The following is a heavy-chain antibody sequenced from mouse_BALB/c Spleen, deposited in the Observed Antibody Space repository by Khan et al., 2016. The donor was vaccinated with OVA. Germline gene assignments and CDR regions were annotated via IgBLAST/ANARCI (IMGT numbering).Heavy chain of an antibody. J-gene: IGHJ3*01. V-gene: IGHV5-6*01. CDR1: GFTFSSYS. CDR3: ASHLTGSFAY. CDR2: ISSGGDYT. D-gene: IGHD4-1*01. Sequence: EVELVESGGDLVAPGGSLKLSCAASGFTFSSYSMSWVRQTPGKRLEWVATISSGGDYTYYPDIVKGLFTISRDTAKNTLYLQMSSLKSEDTARYYCASHLTGSFAYWGQGTLVAVSA.